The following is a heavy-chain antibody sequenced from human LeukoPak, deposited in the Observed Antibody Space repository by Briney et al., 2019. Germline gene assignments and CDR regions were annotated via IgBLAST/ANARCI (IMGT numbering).Heavy chain of an antibody. CDR1: GFSISDYY. V-gene: IGHV3-11*01. J-gene: IGHJ4*02. Sequence: GGSLRLSCAASGFSISDYYMSWIRQAPGKGVEWIAYISSSVDTIYYTDSVKGRFTISRDNANNSLYLQMDSLRAEDTAVYYCTRRRDYGDSWGQGTLVTVSS. CDR3: TRRRDYGDS. CDR2: ISSSVDTI.